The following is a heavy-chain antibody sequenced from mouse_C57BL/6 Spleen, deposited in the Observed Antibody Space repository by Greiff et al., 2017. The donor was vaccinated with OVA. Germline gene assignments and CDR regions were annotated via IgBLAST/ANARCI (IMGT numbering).Heavy chain of an antibody. CDR3: ARSTGKGGYYFDY. J-gene: IGHJ2*01. D-gene: IGHD4-1*02. CDR2: IHPNSGST. V-gene: IGHV1-64*01. CDR1: GYTFTSYW. Sequence: QVQLKQPGAELVKPGASVKLSCKASGYTFTSYWMHWVKQRPGQGLEWIGMIHPNSGSTNYNEKFKSKATLTVDKSSSTAYMQLSSLTSEDSAVYYCARSTGKGGYYFDYWGQGTTLTVSS.